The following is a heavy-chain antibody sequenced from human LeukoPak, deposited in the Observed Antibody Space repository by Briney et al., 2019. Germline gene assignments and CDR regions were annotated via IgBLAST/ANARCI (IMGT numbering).Heavy chain of an antibody. V-gene: IGHV4-39*01. CDR1: GGSISRSGGY. J-gene: IGHJ4*02. CDR3: VSQLVHGFDY. CDR2: IYYSGST. D-gene: IGHD6-6*01. Sequence: SETLSLTCSVSGGSISRSGGYWGWIRQPPGKGLEWIGSIYYSGSTYYNPSLKSRVTVSVDTSKNQFSLKLSSVTAADTAVYYCVSQLVHGFDYWGQGTLVTVSS.